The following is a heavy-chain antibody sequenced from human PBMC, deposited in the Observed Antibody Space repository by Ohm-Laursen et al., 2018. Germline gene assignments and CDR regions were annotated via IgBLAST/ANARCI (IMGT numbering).Heavy chain of an antibody. J-gene: IGHJ4*02. CDR2: ISSSSSYI. V-gene: IGHV3-21*01. CDR3: ARGFGELLVPFDY. D-gene: IGHD3-10*01. CDR1: GFTFSSYS. Sequence: SLRLSCAASGFTFSSYSMNWVRQAPGKGLEWVSSISSSSSYIYYADSVKGRFTISRDNAKNSLYLQMNSLRAEDTAVYYCARGFGELLVPFDYWGQGTLVTVSS.